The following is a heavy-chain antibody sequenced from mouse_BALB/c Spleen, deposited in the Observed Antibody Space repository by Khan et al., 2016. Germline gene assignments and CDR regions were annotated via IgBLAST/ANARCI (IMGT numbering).Heavy chain of an antibody. CDR2: ISSSGST. Sequence: EVQLVESGGGSVKPGGSLKLSCEVSGFTFSSYVMSWIRQTPEKRLEWVASISSSGSTYYPDSVKGRFTISRDNDRNVVYLQMSSLRSEYMAMYCWACDADRSDEYYFDYWGPGTTLPVSS. CDR1: GFTFSSYV. D-gene: IGHD2-14*01. J-gene: IGHJ2*01. V-gene: IGHV5-6-5*01. CDR3: ACDADRSDEYYFDY.